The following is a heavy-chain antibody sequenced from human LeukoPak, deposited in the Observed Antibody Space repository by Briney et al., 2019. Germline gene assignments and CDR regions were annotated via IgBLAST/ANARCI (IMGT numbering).Heavy chain of an antibody. D-gene: IGHD3-10*01. Sequence: GRSLRLSCAASGFTFSSYAMHWVRQAPGKGLEWVAVISFDGRNKYYADSVKGRFTISRDNSKNTLYLQMNSLRAEDTAVYYCAKVGVRGRGPWGQGTLVTVSS. CDR2: ISFDGRNK. CDR3: AKVGVRGRGP. V-gene: IGHV3-30*18. J-gene: IGHJ5*02. CDR1: GFTFSSYA.